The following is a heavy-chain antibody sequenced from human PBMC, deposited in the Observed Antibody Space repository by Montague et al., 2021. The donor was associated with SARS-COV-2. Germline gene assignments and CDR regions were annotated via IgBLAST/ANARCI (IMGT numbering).Heavy chain of an antibody. Sequence: PALVKPTQTLTLTCTFSGFSPSTSGMSVTWIRQPPGKALEWLARIDWDNDKYYSTSLKTRLTISKDTSKNQVVLTVTNVDPFDTATYYCARIVSLVVPSDIPQMYCYGLDVWGQGTTVIVSS. CDR1: GFSPSTSGMS. CDR3: ARIVSLVVPSDIPQMYCYGLDV. V-gene: IGHV2-70*11. J-gene: IGHJ6*02. CDR2: IDWDNDK. D-gene: IGHD2-2*01.